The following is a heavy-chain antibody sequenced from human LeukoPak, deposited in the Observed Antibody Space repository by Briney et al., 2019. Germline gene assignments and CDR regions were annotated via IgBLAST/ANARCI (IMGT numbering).Heavy chain of an antibody. D-gene: IGHD3-22*01. CDR2: ISYDGSNK. Sequence: GRSLRLSCAASGFTFSSYAMHWVRQAPGKGLEWVAVISYDGSNKYYADSVKGRFTISRDNSKSTLYLQMNSLRAEDTAVYYCAKDRDYYDSSGYYWWGQGTLVTVSS. CDR1: GFTFSSYA. J-gene: IGHJ4*02. V-gene: IGHV3-30-3*01. CDR3: AKDRDYYDSSGYYW.